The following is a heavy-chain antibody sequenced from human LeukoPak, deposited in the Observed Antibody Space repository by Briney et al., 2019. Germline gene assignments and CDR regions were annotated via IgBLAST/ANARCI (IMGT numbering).Heavy chain of an antibody. J-gene: IGHJ6*02. CDR1: GFTFSSYA. V-gene: IGHV3-30*14. D-gene: IGHD6-19*01. Sequence: PGGSLRLSCAASGFTFSSYAMHWVRQAPGKGLEWVAVISYDGSNKYYADSVKGRFTISRDNSKNTLYLQMNSLRAEDTAEYYCARNQWQDYYGMDVWGQGTTVTVSS. CDR3: ARNQWQDYYGMDV. CDR2: ISYDGSNK.